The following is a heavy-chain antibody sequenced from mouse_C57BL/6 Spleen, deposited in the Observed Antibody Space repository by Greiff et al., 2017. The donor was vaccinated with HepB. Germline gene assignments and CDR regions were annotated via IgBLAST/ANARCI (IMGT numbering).Heavy chain of an antibody. CDR1: GYTFTSYW. D-gene: IGHD1-1*01. J-gene: IGHJ3*01. Sequence: VQLQQPGTELVKPGASVKLSCKASGYTFTSYWMHWVKQRPGQGLEWIGNINPSNGGTNYNEKFKSKATLTVDKSSSTAYMQLSSLTSEDSAVYYCARSRGPAYGSPAWFAYWGQGTLVTVSA. V-gene: IGHV1-53*01. CDR3: ARSRGPAYGSPAWFAY. CDR2: INPSNGGT.